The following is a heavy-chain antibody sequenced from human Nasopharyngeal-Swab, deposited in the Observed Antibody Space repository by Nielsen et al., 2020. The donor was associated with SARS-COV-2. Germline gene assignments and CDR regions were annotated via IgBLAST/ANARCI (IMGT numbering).Heavy chain of an antibody. CDR2: IAHDASNE. D-gene: IGHD4-17*01. V-gene: IGHV3-30*03. CDR1: GFTFSSFG. Sequence: GGSLLSCAASGFTFSSFGMHWVRQAPGKGLEWVAFIAHDASNEYYGDSVKGRFSISRNSSKNTLYLQMDSLRGEDTAVYYCARDAPAHYGAFYWGRGTLVTVSS. CDR3: ARDAPAHYGAFY. J-gene: IGHJ4*02.